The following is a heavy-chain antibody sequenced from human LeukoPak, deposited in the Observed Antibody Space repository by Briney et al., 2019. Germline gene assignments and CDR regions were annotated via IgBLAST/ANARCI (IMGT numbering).Heavy chain of an antibody. CDR1: GGSFSGYY. V-gene: IGHV4-34*01. CDR3: ARAVIVVAAATQRNWFDP. J-gene: IGHJ5*02. CDR2: INHSGIT. Sequence: SETLSLSCAVYGGSFSGYYWSWIRQPPGKGLEWIGEINHSGITDYNPSLRSRVTISVDTSKNQFSLKLSSVTAADTAIYYCARAVIVVAAATQRNWFDPWGQGTLVTVSS. D-gene: IGHD2-15*01.